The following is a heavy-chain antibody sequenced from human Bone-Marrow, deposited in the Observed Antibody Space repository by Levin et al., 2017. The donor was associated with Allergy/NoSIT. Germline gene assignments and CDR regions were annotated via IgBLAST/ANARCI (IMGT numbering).Heavy chain of an antibody. CDR1: GFTSSRYA. V-gene: IGHV3-23*01. Sequence: GGSLRLSCAASGFTSSRYAMSWVRQAPGKGLEWVSGISGSGGSTYYAESVRGRCTISRDNAKNTLYLEMKSLRAEDTAVYYCAKDSGWSAGGYDAFDIWRQGTKVTVSS. CDR2: ISGSGGST. CDR3: AKDSGWSAGGYDAFDI. J-gene: IGHJ3*02. D-gene: IGHD6-19*01.